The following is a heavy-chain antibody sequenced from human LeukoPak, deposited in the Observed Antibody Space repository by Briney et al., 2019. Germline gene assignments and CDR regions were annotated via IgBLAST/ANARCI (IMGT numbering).Heavy chain of an antibody. Sequence: GGSLRLSCAASGFTVSSNYMSWVRQAPGRGLEWVSVIYSGGRTYYADSVKGRFTISRDNSKNTLYLQMNSLRAEDTAVYYCARKLLLRWYFDLWGRGTLVTVSS. CDR2: IYSGGRT. CDR3: ARKLLLRWYFDL. D-gene: IGHD2-21*02. V-gene: IGHV3-66*01. CDR1: GFTVSSNY. J-gene: IGHJ2*01.